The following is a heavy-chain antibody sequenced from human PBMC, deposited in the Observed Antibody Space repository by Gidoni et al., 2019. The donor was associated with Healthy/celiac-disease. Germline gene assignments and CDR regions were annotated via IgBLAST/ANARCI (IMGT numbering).Heavy chain of an antibody. V-gene: IGHV4-59*01. J-gene: IGHJ4*02. CDR1: GGSISSYY. CDR2: SYYSGST. CDR3: AREGGYYFDY. Sequence: QVQLQESGPGLVKPSATLSLTCTVSGGSISSYYWTWIRQPPGKGLEWIGYSYYSGSTNYNPTLKSRVTISVDTPKNQFSLKLSSVTAADTAVYYCAREGGYYFDYWGQGTLVTVSS. D-gene: IGHD3-16*01.